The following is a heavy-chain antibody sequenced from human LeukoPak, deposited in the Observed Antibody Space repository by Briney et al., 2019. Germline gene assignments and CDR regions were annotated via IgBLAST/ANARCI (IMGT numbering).Heavy chain of an antibody. CDR2: IYPGYSDA. CDR1: GYILTNNW. J-gene: IGHJ3*02. D-gene: IGHD4-17*01. CDR3: ARQVDYGREAFDI. Sequence: GESLKISCKVSGYILTNNWIGWVRQVPGKGLEWMGLIYPGYSDAKYSPSFQGQVTISADKSISTAYLQWSSLKASDTAMYYCARQVDYGREAFDIWGQGTMVTVSS. V-gene: IGHV5-51*01.